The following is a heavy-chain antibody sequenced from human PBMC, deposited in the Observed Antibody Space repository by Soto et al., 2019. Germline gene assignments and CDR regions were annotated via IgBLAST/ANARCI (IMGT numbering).Heavy chain of an antibody. J-gene: IGHJ4*02. CDR3: AHRGSERVDY. V-gene: IGHV2-5*02. CDR2: IYWDDDK. Sequence: ITLXXXXPXXXXXTQTLTLTCTFSGFSLSTSGVXVGWIRQPPGKALEWLALIYWDDDKRYSPSLKSRLTITKDTSKNQVVLTMTNMDPVDTATYYCAHRGSERVDYWGQGTLVTVSS. CDR1: GFSLSTSGVX.